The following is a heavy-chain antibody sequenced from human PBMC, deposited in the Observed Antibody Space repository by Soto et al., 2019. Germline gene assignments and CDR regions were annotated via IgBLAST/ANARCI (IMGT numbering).Heavy chain of an antibody. CDR3: ARDLDYAFDY. CDR2: IDLISSTI. D-gene: IGHD2-2*01. CDR1: GFSFSDFS. J-gene: IGHJ4*02. V-gene: IGHV3-48*01. Sequence: GGSLRLSCAASGFSFSDFSMNWFRQAPGKGLEWVSYIDLISSTIYYSDSVKGRFTISKDNAKNSLYLQMTSLRAEDTAVYYCARDLDYAFDYWGQGTLVTVSS.